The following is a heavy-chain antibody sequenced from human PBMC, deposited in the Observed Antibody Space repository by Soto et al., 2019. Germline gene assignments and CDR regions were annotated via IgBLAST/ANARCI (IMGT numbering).Heavy chain of an antibody. CDR2: ICSGGNT. V-gene: IGHV3-53*01. J-gene: IGHJ4*02. CDR3: ARQNTFGEFDY. CDR1: GFIVSSKY. Sequence: PGGSLRLSCAASGFIVSSKYMSWVRQAPGKGLEWVSVICSGGNTYYADSVKGRFTISRDDSKDTVFLQMNSLRAEDTAVYYCARQNTFGEFDYWGQGTLVTVSS. D-gene: IGHD3-10*01.